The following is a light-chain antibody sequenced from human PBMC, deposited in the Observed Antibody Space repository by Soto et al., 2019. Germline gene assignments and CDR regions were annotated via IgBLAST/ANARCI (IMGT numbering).Light chain of an antibody. CDR3: KQYGISPVT. CDR2: GAS. CDR1: QSVSSY. J-gene: IGKJ5*01. Sequence: EIVMTQSPATLSVSPGERATLSCRASQSVSSYLAWYQQKPGQAPRLLIFGASRRATGIPDRFSGSGFGTDFTLNITRLEPEDFAVFYCKQYGISPVTFGQGTRLEI. V-gene: IGKV3-20*01.